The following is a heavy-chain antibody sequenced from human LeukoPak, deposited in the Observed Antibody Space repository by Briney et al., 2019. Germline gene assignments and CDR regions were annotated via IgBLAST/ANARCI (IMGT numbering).Heavy chain of an antibody. CDR3: ARQPNSDY. CDR1: GYSISSGYY. J-gene: IGHJ4*02. V-gene: IGHV4-38-2*01. CDR2: IYYSGST. Sequence: SETLSLTCAVSGYSISSGYYWGWIRQPPGKGLEWIGSIYYSGSTYYNPSLKSRVTISVDTSKNQFSLKLSSVTAADTAVYYCARQPNSDYWGQGTLVTVSS. D-gene: IGHD2/OR15-2a*01.